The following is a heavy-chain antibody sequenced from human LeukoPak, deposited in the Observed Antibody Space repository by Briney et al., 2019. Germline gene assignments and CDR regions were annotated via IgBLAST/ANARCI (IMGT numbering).Heavy chain of an antibody. J-gene: IGHJ4*02. CDR3: AKDSGYCTNGVCYFDY. Sequence: GGSLRLSCAASGFTFSSYAMSWVRQAQGKGLEWVSAISGSGGSTYYADSVKGRFTISRDNSKNTLYLQMNSLRAEDTAVYYCAKDSGYCTNGVCYFDYWGQGTLVTVSS. V-gene: IGHV3-23*01. CDR1: GFTFSSYA. CDR2: ISGSGGST. D-gene: IGHD2-8*01.